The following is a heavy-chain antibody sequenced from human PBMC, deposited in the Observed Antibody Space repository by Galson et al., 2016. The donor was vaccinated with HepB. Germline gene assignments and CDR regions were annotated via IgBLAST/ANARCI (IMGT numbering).Heavy chain of an antibody. D-gene: IGHD3-3*01. Sequence: SLRLSCAASGFTFSSYWMHWVRQAPGKGLVWVSRINSDGSSTSYADSVKGRFTISRDNAKNTLYLQMNSRRADDTAVYYCARDGTDFWSGYPTYDYSYYMDVWGKGTTVTVSS. V-gene: IGHV3-74*01. CDR2: INSDGSST. CDR3: ARDGTDFWSGYPTYDYSYYMDV. J-gene: IGHJ6*03. CDR1: GFTFSSYW.